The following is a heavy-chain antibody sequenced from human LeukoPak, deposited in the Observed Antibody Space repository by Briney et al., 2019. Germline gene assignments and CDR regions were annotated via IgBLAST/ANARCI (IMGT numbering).Heavy chain of an antibody. Sequence: GGSLRLSCAASGFTFSDYYMSWVRQAPGKGLEWVSVISGSGGSTYYADSVKGRFTISRDNSKNTLYLQMNSLRAEDTAVYYCAKNYYGSGSYYNVFDYWGQGTLATVSS. CDR1: GFTFSDYY. CDR3: AKNYYGSGSYYNVFDY. D-gene: IGHD3-10*01. V-gene: IGHV3-23*01. J-gene: IGHJ4*02. CDR2: ISGSGGST.